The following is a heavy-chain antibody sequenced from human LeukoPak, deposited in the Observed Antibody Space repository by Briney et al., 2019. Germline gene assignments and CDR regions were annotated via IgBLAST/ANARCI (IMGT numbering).Heavy chain of an antibody. CDR1: GYTFTSYG. Sequence: ASVKVSCKASGYTFTSYGISWVRQAPGQGLEWMGWISAYNDNTNYAQKLQGRVTMTTDTSTSTAYMELRSLRSDDTAVYYCAGDQTSDDYDEYCSGGSCYIDYWGQGTLVTVSS. J-gene: IGHJ4*02. CDR2: ISAYNDNT. D-gene: IGHD2-15*01. V-gene: IGHV1-18*01. CDR3: AGDQTSDDYDEYCSGGSCYIDY.